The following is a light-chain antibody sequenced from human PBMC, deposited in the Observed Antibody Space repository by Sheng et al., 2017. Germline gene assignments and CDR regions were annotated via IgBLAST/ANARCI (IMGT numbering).Light chain of an antibody. CDR3: QQSYRSPYT. J-gene: IGKJ2*01. CDR2: AAS. Sequence: DLQLTQSPSFLSASVGDRVTITCRASQAISSYLAWYQQKPGKAPKLLIYAASTLQSGVPSRFSGSGSVTEFTLTITSLQPEDFVSYFCQQSYRSPYTFGQGTNLEIK. V-gene: IGKV1-9*01. CDR1: QAISSY.